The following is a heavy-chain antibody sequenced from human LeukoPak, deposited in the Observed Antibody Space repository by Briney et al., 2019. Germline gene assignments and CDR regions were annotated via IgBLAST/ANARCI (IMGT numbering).Heavy chain of an antibody. CDR3: AATQRWLQFDC. V-gene: IGHV4-59*01. J-gene: IGHJ4*02. CDR2: IYYSGST. Sequence: NPSETLSLTCTVSGGSISSYYWSWIRQPPGKGLEWIGYIYYSGSTNYNPSLKSRVTISVDTSKNQFSLKLSSVTAADTAVYYCAATQRWLQFDCWGQGTLVTVSS. CDR1: GGSISSYY. D-gene: IGHD5-24*01.